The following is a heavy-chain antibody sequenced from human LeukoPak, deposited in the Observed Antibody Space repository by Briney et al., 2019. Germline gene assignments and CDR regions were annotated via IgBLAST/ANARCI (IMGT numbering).Heavy chain of an antibody. CDR1: GYTFTSYD. J-gene: IGHJ6*03. D-gene: IGHD3-9*01. Sequence: ASVKVSCKASGYTFTSYDINWVRQATGQGLEWMGWMNPNSGNTGYAQKFQGRVTITRNTSISTAYMELSSLRSEDTAVYYCARGVRLVYYMDVWGKGTTATVSS. CDR2: MNPNSGNT. CDR3: ARGVRLVYYMDV. V-gene: IGHV1-8*03.